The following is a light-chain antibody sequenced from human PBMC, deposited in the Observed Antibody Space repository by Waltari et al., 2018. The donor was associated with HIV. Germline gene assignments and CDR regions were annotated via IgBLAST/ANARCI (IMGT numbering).Light chain of an antibody. CDR1: SSDVGDLNF. CDR3: TSYASITSWV. J-gene: IGLJ3*02. V-gene: IGLV2-14*03. CDR2: DVS. Sequence: QSALTQPASVSGSPGQSITISCTGTSSDVGDLNFVSWYQQHPGKAPKLMIYDVSHRSSGIPDRFSVSKSDNTASLTISGLRAEDEADYYCTSYASITSWVFGGGTKVTVL.